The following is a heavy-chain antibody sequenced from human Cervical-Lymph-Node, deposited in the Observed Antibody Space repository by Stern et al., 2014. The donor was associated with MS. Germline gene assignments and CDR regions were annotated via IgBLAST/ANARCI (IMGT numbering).Heavy chain of an antibody. J-gene: IGHJ5*02. CDR2: IGSRVSSV. D-gene: IGHD4-17*01. CDR3: ARGPHYGDKRNWFDP. CDR1: GFSFSDYY. Sequence: VQLVESGGGLVKPGGSLRLSCEASGFSFSDYYMSWIRQAPGKGLEWLSYIGSRVSSVYYAESVKGRFTISRDNARNSLFLQMDSLRSEDTALYYCARGPHYGDKRNWFDPWGQGILVTVSS. V-gene: IGHV3-11*01.